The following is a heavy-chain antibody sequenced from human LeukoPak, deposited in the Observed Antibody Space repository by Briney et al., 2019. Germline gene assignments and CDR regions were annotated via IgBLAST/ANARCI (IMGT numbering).Heavy chain of an antibody. CDR2: ISYDGSNK. J-gene: IGHJ4*02. CDR1: GFTFSSYA. D-gene: IGHD3-10*01. V-gene: IGHV3-30*01. Sequence: GGSLRLSCAASGFTFSSYAMHWVRQAPGKGLEWVAVISYDGSNKYYADSVKGRFTISRDNSKSTLYLQMNSLRAEDTAVYYCARDSTYYYDSGSSGPHYFDYWGQGTLVTVSS. CDR3: ARDSTYYYDSGSSGPHYFDY.